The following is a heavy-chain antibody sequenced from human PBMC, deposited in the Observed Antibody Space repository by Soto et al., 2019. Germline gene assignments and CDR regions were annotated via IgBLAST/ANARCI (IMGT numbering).Heavy chain of an antibody. CDR3: TTYSSSYYYGMDV. CDR2: IRSKANSYAT. Sequence: GSLRLSCAASGFTFSGSAMHWVRQASGKGLEWVCRIRSKANSYATAYAASVKGRFTISRDDSKNTAYLQMNSLKTEDTAVYYCTTYSSSYYYGMDVWGQGTTVTVS. CDR1: GFTFSGSA. V-gene: IGHV3-73*01. J-gene: IGHJ6*02. D-gene: IGHD6-13*01.